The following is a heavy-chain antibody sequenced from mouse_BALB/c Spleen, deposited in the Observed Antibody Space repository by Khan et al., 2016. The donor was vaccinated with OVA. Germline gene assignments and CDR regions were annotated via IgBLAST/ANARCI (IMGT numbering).Heavy chain of an antibody. J-gene: IGHJ3*01. V-gene: IGHV2-2*02. Sequence: QVQLKQSGPGLVQPSQSLSITCTVSGFSLTNYSVHWVRQSPGKGLEWLGVIWSAGSTDYNAAFISRLTIRKDNSRSQVFFKMNSLQPNGTAIYYCAGRGYDYGRGALFAYWGQGTLVTVSA. D-gene: IGHD2-4*01. CDR3: AGRGYDYGRGALFAY. CDR1: GFSLTNYS. CDR2: IWSAGST.